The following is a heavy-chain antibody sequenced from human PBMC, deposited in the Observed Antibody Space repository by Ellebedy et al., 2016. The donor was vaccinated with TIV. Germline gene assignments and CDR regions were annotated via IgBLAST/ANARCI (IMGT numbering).Heavy chain of an antibody. V-gene: IGHV4-30-4*01. D-gene: IGHD3-10*01. CDR3: ARGGVDRPHALDI. J-gene: IGHJ3*02. CDR1: GASITTGDYY. Sequence: MPSETLSLTCTVSGASITTGDYYWTWIRQPPGEGLEWIGYIYYSGSTFFNTSLKSRLTISLDTSKNHLSLKLSSVTAADTAMYYCARGGVDRPHALDIWGQGTVVTVSS. CDR2: IYYSGST.